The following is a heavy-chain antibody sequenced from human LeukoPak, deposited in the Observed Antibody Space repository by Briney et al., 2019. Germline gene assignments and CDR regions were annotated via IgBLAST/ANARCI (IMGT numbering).Heavy chain of an antibody. CDR1: GFTFSSYA. CDR3: VRTYDENPLGWFDP. Sequence: GGSLRLSCAASGFTFSSYAMSWVRQAPGKGLEWVSTISGSGDTTYYADSVRGGFTISRDNSKNTLYLQMSSLRPDDTAVYYCVRTYDENPLGWFDPWGQGTLVTVSS. J-gene: IGHJ5*02. V-gene: IGHV3-23*01. D-gene: IGHD5-12*01. CDR2: ISGSGDTT.